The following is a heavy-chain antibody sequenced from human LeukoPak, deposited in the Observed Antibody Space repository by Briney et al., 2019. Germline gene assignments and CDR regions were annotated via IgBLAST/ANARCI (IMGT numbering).Heavy chain of an antibody. Sequence: GGSLRLSCADSGSTFSDYYMHWVRQPPGKGLVWVARIKTDGSSSNYADSVKGRFTISRDNSKNTLYLQMNSLRAEDTAVYYCARASSYYDSSGLGDWGQGTLVTVSS. D-gene: IGHD3-22*01. CDR2: IKTDGSSS. CDR1: GSTFSDYY. V-gene: IGHV3-74*01. CDR3: ARASSYYDSSGLGD. J-gene: IGHJ4*02.